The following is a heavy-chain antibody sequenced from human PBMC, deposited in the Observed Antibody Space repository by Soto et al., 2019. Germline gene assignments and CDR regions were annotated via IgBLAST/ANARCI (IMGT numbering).Heavy chain of an antibody. Sequence: EVQLVQSGGGLVQPGGSLRLSCVGSGFTFTDFYMNWVRQAPGKGLEWVANIRPDGTETNYVESVRGRFTTSRDNAKKSLFLQMNSLRADDRALYFCEGWGGHDCNYWGQGILVTVSS. J-gene: IGHJ4*02. CDR1: GFTFTDFY. CDR2: IRPDGTET. D-gene: IGHD2-21*02. V-gene: IGHV3-7*01. CDR3: EGWGGHDCNY.